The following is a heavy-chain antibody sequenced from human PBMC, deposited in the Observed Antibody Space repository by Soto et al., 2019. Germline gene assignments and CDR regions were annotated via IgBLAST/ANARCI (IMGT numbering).Heavy chain of an antibody. CDR2: TYYRSKWYY. J-gene: IGHJ3*02. V-gene: IGHV6-1*02. Sequence: QAQLQQSGPGLVKPSQTLSLTCAISGDSVSRNSAAWSWVRQSPSRGLEWLGRTYYRSKWYYDYAVSVNGRIAINPDTSQNQFSLRLNSVTPEDTAVYYCARVLGWYGGTWYGSGAFDIWGQGTMVTVSS. CDR3: ARVLGWYGGTWYGSGAFDI. CDR1: GDSVSRNSAA. D-gene: IGHD6-13*01.